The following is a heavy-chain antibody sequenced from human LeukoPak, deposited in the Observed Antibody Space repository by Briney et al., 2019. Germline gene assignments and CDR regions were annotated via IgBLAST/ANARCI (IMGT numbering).Heavy chain of an antibody. Sequence: SETLSLTCTVSGGSISSYYWSWIRQPPGKGLEWIGYIYYSGSTNYNPSLKSRVTISVDTSKNQFSLKLSSVTAADTAVYYCARRGWTSQYWYFDLWGRGTLVTVSS. J-gene: IGHJ2*01. V-gene: IGHV4-59*08. D-gene: IGHD6-19*01. CDR2: IYYSGST. CDR3: ARRGWTSQYWYFDL. CDR1: GGSISSYY.